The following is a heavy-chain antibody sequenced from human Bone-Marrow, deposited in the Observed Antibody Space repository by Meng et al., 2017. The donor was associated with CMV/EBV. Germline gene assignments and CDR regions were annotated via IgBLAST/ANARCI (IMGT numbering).Heavy chain of an antibody. CDR2: IGVGSRTI. V-gene: IGHV3-48*04. CDR1: EFSFNTYS. J-gene: IGHJ6*02. Sequence: GGSLRLSCAASEFSFNTYSMTWVRQAPGKGLEWVSYIGVGSRTIYYADSVKGRFTIFRDNAKNSLYLQMNSLRAEDTAVYYCATGTDVWGQGTTVTVSS. CDR3: ATGTDV.